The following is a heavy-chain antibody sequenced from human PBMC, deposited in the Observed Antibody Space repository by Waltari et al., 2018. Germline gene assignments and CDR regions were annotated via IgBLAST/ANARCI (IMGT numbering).Heavy chain of an antibody. D-gene: IGHD3-22*01. CDR1: GHRFTSYD. J-gene: IGHJ5*02. Sequence: VQLVQSGAEVKKPGASVKVACEASGHRFTSYDVNWVRQATGQGLEWMGWINPHSGEVGYTQRFQGRITMTRNTSINTVYMELSSLTADDTATYYCSDSSGPWGQGTLVTVSS. CDR2: INPHSGEV. V-gene: IGHV1-8*01. CDR3: SDSSGP.